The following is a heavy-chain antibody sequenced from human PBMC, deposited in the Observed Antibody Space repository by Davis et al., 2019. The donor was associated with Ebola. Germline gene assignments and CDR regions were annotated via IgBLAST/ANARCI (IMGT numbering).Heavy chain of an antibody. CDR2: IRSEATSQ. D-gene: IGHD2-15*01. CDR1: GFTFSSYG. J-gene: IGHJ4*02. CDR3: AGYCSYIDCNGGADY. V-gene: IGHV3-30*02. Sequence: GESLKISCEASGFTFSSYGMHWVRQAPGKGLEWVAFIRSEATSQDYGKSVQGRFFISRDDSKNTLYLQMNSLRVDDTAVYYCAGYCSYIDCNGGADYWGQGTLVTVSS.